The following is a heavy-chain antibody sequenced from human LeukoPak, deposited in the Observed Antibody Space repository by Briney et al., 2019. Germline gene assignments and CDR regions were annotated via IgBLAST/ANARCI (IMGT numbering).Heavy chain of an antibody. CDR3: ARAAGVAFDY. V-gene: IGHV4-61*02. CDR1: GGSISSGTYY. Sequence: SQTLSLTCTVSGGSISSGTYYWTWIRQPAGKGLEWIGRIYTSGSTNYNPSLKSRVTISVDTSKNQFSLKLNSVTAADTAVYYCARAAGVAFDYWGQGTLVTVSS. J-gene: IGHJ4*02. CDR2: IYTSGST. D-gene: IGHD3-10*01.